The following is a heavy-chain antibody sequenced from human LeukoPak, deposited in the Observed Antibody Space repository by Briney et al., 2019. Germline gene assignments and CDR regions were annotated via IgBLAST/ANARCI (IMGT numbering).Heavy chain of an antibody. Sequence: GGSLRLSCAASGFTLSSYEMNWVRQAPGKGLEWVSYISSSGSTIYYADSVKGRFTISRDNAKNSLYLQMNSLRAEDTAVYYCARERGNYYDSSGYYYYWGQGTLVTVSS. D-gene: IGHD3-22*01. CDR1: GFTLSSYE. V-gene: IGHV3-48*03. CDR2: ISSSGSTI. J-gene: IGHJ4*02. CDR3: ARERGNYYDSSGYYYY.